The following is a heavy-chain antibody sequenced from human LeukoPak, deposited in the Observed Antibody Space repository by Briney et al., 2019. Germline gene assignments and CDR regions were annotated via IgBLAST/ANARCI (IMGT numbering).Heavy chain of an antibody. D-gene: IGHD7-27*01. CDR3: ARGDWGMYYFDY. V-gene: IGHV3-30*02. J-gene: IGHJ4*02. CDR1: GFTFSSNG. Sequence: GGSLRLSCAASGFTFSSNGMYWVRQAPGKGLEWVSLIWYDGSKKYYVDSVKGRFTISRDNSKNTLYLQMNSLRAEDTAVYYCARGDWGMYYFDYWGQGTLVTVSS. CDR2: IWYDGSKK.